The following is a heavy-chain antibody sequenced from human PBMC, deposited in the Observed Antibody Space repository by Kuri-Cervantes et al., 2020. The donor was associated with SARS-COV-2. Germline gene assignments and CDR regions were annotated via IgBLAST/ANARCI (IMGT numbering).Heavy chain of an antibody. V-gene: IGHV4-39*02. J-gene: IGHJ6*02. CDR2: MYHRGST. D-gene: IGHD2-2*01. CDR3: ARDLPGLYYAMDV. CDR1: GGPISSNNYL. Sequence: SETLSLTCTVSGGPISSNNYLWGWIRQPPGKGLEWIASMYHRGSTYYNPSLKSRVTIPVDTSKNQFSLKLSSVTAADTAVYYCARDLPGLYYAMDVWGQGTTVTVSS.